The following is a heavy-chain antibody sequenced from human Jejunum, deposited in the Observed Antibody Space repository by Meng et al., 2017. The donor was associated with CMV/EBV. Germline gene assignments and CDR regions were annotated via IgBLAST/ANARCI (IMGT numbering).Heavy chain of an antibody. CDR3: ARPHSASYSYALDV. D-gene: IGHD5-18*01. Sequence: SGFTVSANFMSWVRQAPGKGLEWVSIVYTSGNTYIADSVKGRFTISTDNSKNTLHLQMSSLRAEDTAIYFCARPHSASYSYALDVWGQGTTATVSS. CDR2: VYTSGNT. V-gene: IGHV3-53*01. CDR1: GFTVSANF. J-gene: IGHJ6*02.